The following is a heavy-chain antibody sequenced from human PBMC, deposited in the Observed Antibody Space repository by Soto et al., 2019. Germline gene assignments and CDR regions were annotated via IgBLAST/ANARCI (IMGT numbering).Heavy chain of an antibody. V-gene: IGHV1-69*02. CDR1: GGTFSSYT. Sequence: QVQLVQSGAEVKKPGSSVKVSCKASGGTFSSYTISWVRQAPGQGLEWMGRIIPILGIANYAQKFQGRVTITADKSTSTAYMELSSLRSEETAVYSCARGEMATIDYWGQGTLVTVSS. CDR2: IIPILGIA. D-gene: IGHD5-12*01. J-gene: IGHJ4*02. CDR3: ARGEMATIDY.